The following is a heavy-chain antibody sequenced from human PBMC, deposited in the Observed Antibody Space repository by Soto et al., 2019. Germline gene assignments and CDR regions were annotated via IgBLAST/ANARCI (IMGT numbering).Heavy chain of an antibody. CDR2: IYYSGST. CDR3: ARDPRGDCSGGSCVADAFDS. D-gene: IGHD2-15*01. CDR1: GGSISSYY. Sequence: SETLSLTCTVSGGSISSYYWSWIRQPPGKGLEWIGYIYYSGSTNYNPSLKSRVTISVDTPKNQFSLKLSSVTAADTAVYYCARDPRGDCSGGSCVADAFDSWGQGTMVTVSS. J-gene: IGHJ3*02. V-gene: IGHV4-59*01.